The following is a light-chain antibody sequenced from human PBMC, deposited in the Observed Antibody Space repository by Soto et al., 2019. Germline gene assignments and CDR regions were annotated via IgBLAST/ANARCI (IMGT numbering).Light chain of an antibody. J-gene: IGKJ5*01. CDR2: DAS. Sequence: EIVLTQSPATLSLSPGERATLSCRASQSVSSYLAWYQQKPGQAPRLLIYDASNRATGIPARFSGSGSGTDFTLTISSLEPEDFAVYYCHQRNNWPRGTFGQGTRLEIK. V-gene: IGKV3-11*01. CDR3: HQRNNWPRGT. CDR1: QSVSSY.